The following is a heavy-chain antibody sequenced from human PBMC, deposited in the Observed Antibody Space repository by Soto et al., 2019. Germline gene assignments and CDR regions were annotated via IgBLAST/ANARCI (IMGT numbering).Heavy chain of an antibody. CDR2: ISAYNGNT. CDR3: ARVEGVPAVLWWFDP. V-gene: IGHV1-18*01. CDR1: GYTLTSDG. J-gene: IGHJ5*02. Sequence: KGARKASGYTLTSDGSSLLIQAPGQGLEWMGWISAYNGNTNYAQKLQGRVTMTTDTSTSTAYMELRCLRSDDTAVYYCARVEGVPAVLWWFDPWGQGTLVTSPQ. D-gene: IGHD2-2*01.